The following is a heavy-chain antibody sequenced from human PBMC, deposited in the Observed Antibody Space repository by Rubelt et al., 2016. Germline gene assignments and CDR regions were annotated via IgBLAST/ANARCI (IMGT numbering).Heavy chain of an antibody. D-gene: IGHD2-2*02. CDR2: ITQDGSKK. CDR1: GFTFSSYW. Sequence: EVQLVESGGGLVQPGGSLRLSCAASGFTFSSYWMSWVRQAPGKGLEWVANITQDGSKKYYVDSVKGRFTISRDNAKNSLDLQMNSLRAEDTAVYYCARGKCSSTSCYRIDAFDIWGQGTMVTVSS. J-gene: IGHJ3*02. V-gene: IGHV3-7*01. CDR3: ARGKCSSTSCYRIDAFDI.